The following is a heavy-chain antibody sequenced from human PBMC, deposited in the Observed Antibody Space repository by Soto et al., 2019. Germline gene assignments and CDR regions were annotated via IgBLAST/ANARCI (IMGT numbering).Heavy chain of an antibody. Sequence: QVQLVQSGAEVKKPGSSVKVSCKASGGTFRSYVSSWVRQAPGQGLEWLGGIIPMYGTTYYAQTFQGRVTISADESTSTAFMELSSLRSEHSGVYYCARIGTLDWIDDYWGQGTLVTVSS. J-gene: IGHJ4*02. CDR3: ARIGTLDWIDDY. CDR1: GGTFRSYV. CDR2: IIPMYGTT. V-gene: IGHV1-69*12. D-gene: IGHD1-1*01.